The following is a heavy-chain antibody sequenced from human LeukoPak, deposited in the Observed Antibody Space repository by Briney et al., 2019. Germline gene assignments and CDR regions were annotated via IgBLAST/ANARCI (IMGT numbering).Heavy chain of an antibody. D-gene: IGHD3-16*01. CDR1: GFTFGDYA. CDR2: IRSKAYGGTT. V-gene: IGHV3-49*03. CDR3: TRDSFGAPGVLDY. Sequence: GGSLRLSCTASGFTFGDYAMSWFRQAPGKGLEWVGFIRSKAYGGTTEYAASVKGRFTISRDDSKSIAYLQMNSLKTEDTAVYYCTRDSFGAPGVLDYWGQGTLVTVSS. J-gene: IGHJ4*02.